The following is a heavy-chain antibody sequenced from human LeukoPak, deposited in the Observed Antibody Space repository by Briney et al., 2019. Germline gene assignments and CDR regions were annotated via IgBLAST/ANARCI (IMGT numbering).Heavy chain of an antibody. V-gene: IGHV1-8*02. CDR2: MNPNSGNT. CDR1: GYTFTSYA. D-gene: IGHD5-24*01. CDR3: ARVDGYNLNAIDY. Sequence: GASVKVSCKASGYTFTSYAMNWVRQATGQGLEWMGWMNPNSGNTGYAQKFQGRVTMTRNTSISTAYMELSSLRSEDTAVYYCARVDGYNLNAIDYWGQGTLVTVSS. J-gene: IGHJ4*02.